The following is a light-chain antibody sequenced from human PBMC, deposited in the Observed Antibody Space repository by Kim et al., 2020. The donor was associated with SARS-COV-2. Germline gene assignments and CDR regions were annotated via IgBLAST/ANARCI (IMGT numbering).Light chain of an antibody. CDR1: KWEEKY. J-gene: IGLJ3*02. CDR3: QAWDSNSAM. V-gene: IGLV3-1*01. CDR2: QDV. Sequence: VSPGQTATITCSVDKWEEKYVCWNQQKPGQSPGLVIYQDVKRPSGIPERLSGSNSGNTATLTISGTQAFDEADYYCQAWDSNSAMFGGGTQLTVL.